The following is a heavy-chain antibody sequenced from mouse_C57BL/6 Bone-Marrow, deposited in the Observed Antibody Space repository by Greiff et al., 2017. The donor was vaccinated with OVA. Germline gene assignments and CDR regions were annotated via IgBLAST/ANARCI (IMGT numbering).Heavy chain of an antibody. CDR3: ARPELRPWCAY. CDR1: GYTFTSYW. V-gene: IGHV1-64*01. CDR2: IHPNSGST. D-gene: IGHD1-1*01. Sequence: QVQLQQPGAELVKPGASVKLSCKASGYTFTSYWMHWVKQRPGQGLEWIGMIHPNSGSTNYNEKFKSKATLTVDKSSSTAYMQLSSLTSEDSAVYYCARPELRPWCAYWGQGTLVTVSA. J-gene: IGHJ3*01.